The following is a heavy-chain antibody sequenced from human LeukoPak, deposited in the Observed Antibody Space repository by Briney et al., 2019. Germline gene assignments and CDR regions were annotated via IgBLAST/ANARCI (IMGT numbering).Heavy chain of an antibody. J-gene: IGHJ4*02. V-gene: IGHV3-9*01. CDR2: ISWNSGSI. D-gene: IGHD4/OR15-4a*01. CDR3: ARSGPNYYFDY. Sequence: GGSLRLSCAASGFTFDDYAMHWVRQAPGKGLEWVSGISWNSGSIGYADSVKGRFTISRDNAKNSLYLQMNSLRAEDTALYYCARSGPNYYFDYWGQGTLVTVSS. CDR1: GFTFDDYA.